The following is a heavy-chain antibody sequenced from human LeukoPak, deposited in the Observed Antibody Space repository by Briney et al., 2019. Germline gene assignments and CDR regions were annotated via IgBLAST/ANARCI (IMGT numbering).Heavy chain of an antibody. V-gene: IGHV3-23*01. D-gene: IGHD3-22*01. J-gene: IGHJ6*03. Sequence: PGGSLRLSCAASGFTFSSYAMSWVRQAPGKGLEWVSAISGSGGSTYYADSVKGRFTISRDNSKNTLYLQMNSLRSDDTAVYYCARDLKPLNYDSSGYYQRRVDYYYMDVWGKGTTVTVSS. CDR3: ARDLKPLNYDSSGYYQRRVDYYYMDV. CDR2: ISGSGGST. CDR1: GFTFSSYA.